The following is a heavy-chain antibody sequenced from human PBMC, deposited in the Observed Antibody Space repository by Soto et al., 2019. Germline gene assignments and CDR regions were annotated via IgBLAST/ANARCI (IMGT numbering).Heavy chain of an antibody. V-gene: IGHV1-18*01. D-gene: IGHD3-10*01. Sequence: GARMKVFCKASGYTFSRIGNSWVWQALGQGLEWMGWISPYKGNTHYAQGLQGRVTMTTDTSTSTAYMELRSLRSDDTAVYYCARDLDASGSYYTDDWGQGTLVTVAS. J-gene: IGHJ4*02. CDR3: ARDLDASGSYYTDD. CDR2: ISPYKGNT. CDR1: GYTFSRIG.